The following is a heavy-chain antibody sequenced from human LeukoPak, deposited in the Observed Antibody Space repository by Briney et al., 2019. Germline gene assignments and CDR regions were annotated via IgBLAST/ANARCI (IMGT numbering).Heavy chain of an antibody. Sequence: PGGCLRLSCVASGFTFSSYEMDWVRQAPGKGLEWISYISNSGDAIYYADSVKGRFTISRDNAKDSLYLQINSLRAEDTAAYYCARGLPSAPGVGDYWGQGTLVTVSS. CDR2: ISNSGDAI. V-gene: IGHV3-48*03. J-gene: IGHJ4*02. CDR3: ARGLPSAPGVGDY. D-gene: IGHD5/OR15-5a*01. CDR1: GFTFSSYE.